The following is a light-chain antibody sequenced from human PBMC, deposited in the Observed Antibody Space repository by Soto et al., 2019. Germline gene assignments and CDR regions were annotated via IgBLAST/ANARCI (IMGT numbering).Light chain of an antibody. Sequence: IQMTHPPSSLSASVGDRLTITCRAGQSIFSSLNWYQQRPGKAXTLLIYAASSLQSGVPSRFRGSGYGTDFALTITSLQPEDFANYYCQQSYNSPPITFGQGTRLEIK. V-gene: IGKV1-39*01. J-gene: IGKJ5*01. CDR2: AAS. CDR3: QQSYNSPPIT. CDR1: QSIFSS.